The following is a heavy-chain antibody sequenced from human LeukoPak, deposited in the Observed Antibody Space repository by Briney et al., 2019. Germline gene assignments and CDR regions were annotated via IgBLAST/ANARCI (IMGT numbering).Heavy chain of an antibody. CDR3: AGGQYYSDTSGYLRGWLDP. Sequence: PGGSLRLSCEGSGFTFSKYTMSWVRQAQGEGLEWVSSISNSGVYTYYADSLTGRFSISRDNAANSLFLQMNSLSAEDTAVYYCAGGQYYSDTSGYLRGWLDPWGQGTLVSVSS. D-gene: IGHD3-22*01. V-gene: IGHV3-21*01. CDR2: ISNSGVYT. J-gene: IGHJ5*02. CDR1: GFTFSKYT.